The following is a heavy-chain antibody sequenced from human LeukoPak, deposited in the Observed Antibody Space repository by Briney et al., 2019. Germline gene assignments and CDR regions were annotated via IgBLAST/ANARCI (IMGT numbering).Heavy chain of an antibody. CDR1: GGTFSSYA. Sequence: GASVKVSCKASGGTFSSYAISWVRQAPGQGLEWMGRIIPILGIANYAQKFQGRVTITADKSTSTAYMELSSLRSEDTAVYYCARDGYNSYYFDYWGQGTLVTASS. V-gene: IGHV1-69*04. D-gene: IGHD5-24*01. J-gene: IGHJ4*02. CDR3: ARDGYNSYYFDY. CDR2: IIPILGIA.